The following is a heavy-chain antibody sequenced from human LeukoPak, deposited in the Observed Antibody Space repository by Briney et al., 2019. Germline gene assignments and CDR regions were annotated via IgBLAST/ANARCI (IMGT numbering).Heavy chain of an antibody. CDR1: GFTFTNYA. D-gene: IGHD1-26*01. Sequence: GGSLRLSCAASGFTFTNYAMYSMYWVRQAPGKGLEWVSGIVRSGGSTYYAGSVKGRFTISRDNSKNTLYLQMNSLRAEDTAVYYCTKLVGASPLDYWGQGTLVTVSS. CDR3: TKLVGASPLDY. V-gene: IGHV3-23*01. CDR2: IVRSGGST. J-gene: IGHJ4*02.